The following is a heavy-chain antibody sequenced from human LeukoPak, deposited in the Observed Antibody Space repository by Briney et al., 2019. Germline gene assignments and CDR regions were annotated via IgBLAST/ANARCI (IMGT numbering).Heavy chain of an antibody. CDR3: AKDQTDAFDI. CDR2: ISDNSGTT. V-gene: IGHV3-48*01. CDR1: GFTFSSYS. J-gene: IGHJ3*02. Sequence: GGSLRLSCAASGFTFSSYSMNWVRQAPGKGLEWVSYISDNSGTTYYADSVKGRFTISRDNSKNTLYLQMNSLRAEDTAVYYCAKDQTDAFDIWGQGTMVTVSS.